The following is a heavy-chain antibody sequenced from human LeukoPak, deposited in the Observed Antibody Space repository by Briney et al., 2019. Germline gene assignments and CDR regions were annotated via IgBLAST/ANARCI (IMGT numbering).Heavy chain of an antibody. CDR1: GGTFSNYV. CDR3: AKGYCSSTNCYARGDY. D-gene: IGHD2-2*01. J-gene: IGHJ4*02. V-gene: IGHV1-69*13. CDR2: IIPIFGTA. Sequence: SVKVSCKASGGTFSNYVISWVRQAPGQGLEWMGGIIPIFGTANYAQKFQGRVTIIADESTSTAYMEVSSLRSEDTAVYYCAKGYCSSTNCYARGDYWGQGALVTVSS.